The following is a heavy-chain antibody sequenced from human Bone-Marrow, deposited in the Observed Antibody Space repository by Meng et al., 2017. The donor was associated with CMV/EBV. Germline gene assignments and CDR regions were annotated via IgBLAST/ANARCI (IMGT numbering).Heavy chain of an antibody. CDR3: ARDLRLIWSGSFGDY. D-gene: IGHD3-3*01. CDR1: GFTFSTYW. Sequence: GESLKISCAASGFTFSTYWISWVRQAPGKGLEWVANIKQDGSEKYYVDSVKGRFTISRDNAKNSLYLQMNSLRAEDTAVYYCARDLRLIWSGSFGDYWGQGTLVTVSS. V-gene: IGHV3-7*01. J-gene: IGHJ4*02. CDR2: IKQDGSEK.